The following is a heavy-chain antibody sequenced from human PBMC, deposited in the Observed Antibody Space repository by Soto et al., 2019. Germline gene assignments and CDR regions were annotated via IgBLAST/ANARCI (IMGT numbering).Heavy chain of an antibody. CDR3: ARTSIEYSSSSRYYYYMDV. J-gene: IGHJ6*03. CDR1: GFTFSSYG. D-gene: IGHD6-6*01. V-gene: IGHV3-33*01. Sequence: ESGGGVVQPGRSLRLSCAASGFTFSSYGMHWVRQAPGTGLEWVAVIWYDGSNKYYADSVKGRFTISRDNSKNTLYLQMNSLRAEDTAVYYCARTSIEYSSSSRYYYYMDVWGKGTTVTVSS. CDR2: IWYDGSNK.